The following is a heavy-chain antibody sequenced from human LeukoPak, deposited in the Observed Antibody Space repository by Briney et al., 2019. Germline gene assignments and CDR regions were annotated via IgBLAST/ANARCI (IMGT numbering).Heavy chain of an antibody. Sequence: TSETLSLTCAVSGYSISSGYYWGWIRQPPGKGLEWIGSIYHSGSTYYNPSVKSRVTISVDTSKNQFSLKLSSVTAADTAVYYCARDYSYYGSGSYYCWFDPWGQGTLVTVSS. CDR3: ARDYSYYGSGSYYCWFDP. J-gene: IGHJ5*02. CDR2: IYHSGST. CDR1: GYSISSGYY. V-gene: IGHV4-38-2*02. D-gene: IGHD3-10*01.